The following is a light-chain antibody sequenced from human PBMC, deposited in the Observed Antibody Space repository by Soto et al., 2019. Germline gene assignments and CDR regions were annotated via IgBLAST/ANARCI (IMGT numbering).Light chain of an antibody. J-gene: IGKJ1*01. V-gene: IGKV2-28*01. CDR3: MQPLQSWT. CDR1: QSLLHSNGYNY. CDR2: LGS. Sequence: DIVMTQSPLSLPVTPGEPASISCRSSQSLLHSNGYNYLDWYLQKPGQSPQLLIYLGSNRASGVPDRFSSGGSGTDFTMKISRVEAEDVGVYYCMQPLQSWTFGQGTKVEIK.